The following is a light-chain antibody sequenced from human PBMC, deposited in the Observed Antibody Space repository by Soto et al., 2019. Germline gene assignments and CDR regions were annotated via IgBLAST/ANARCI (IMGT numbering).Light chain of an antibody. CDR3: QQYNKYPRT. V-gene: IGKV1-5*03. CDR2: RAS. Sequence: DIQMTQFPSTLSASVGDRVTITCRASQSVDTWLAWYQQKPGKAPSLLIYRASSLESGVPSRFSGSGSGTEFTLTIRSLQPDDFATYYCQQYNKYPRTFGQGTKVEVK. CDR1: QSVDTW. J-gene: IGKJ1*01.